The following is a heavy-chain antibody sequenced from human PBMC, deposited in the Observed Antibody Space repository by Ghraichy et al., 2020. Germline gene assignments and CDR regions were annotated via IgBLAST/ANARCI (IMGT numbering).Heavy chain of an antibody. J-gene: IGHJ6*02. D-gene: IGHD3-3*01. CDR2: ISSSSSYI. Sequence: GGSLRLSCAASGFTFSSYSMNWVRQAPGKGLEWVSSISSSSSYIYYADSVKGRFTISRDNAKNSLYLQMNSLRAEDTAVYYCARFPEFDDDYGMDVWGQGTTVTVSS. CDR3: ARFPEFDDDYGMDV. V-gene: IGHV3-21*01. CDR1: GFTFSSYS.